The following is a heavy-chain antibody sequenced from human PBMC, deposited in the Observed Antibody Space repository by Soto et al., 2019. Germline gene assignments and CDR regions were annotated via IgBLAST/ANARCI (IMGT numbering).Heavy chain of an antibody. CDR3: AKDDLRYSSSWYYFDY. D-gene: IGHD6-13*01. V-gene: IGHV3-30*18. Sequence: QVQLVESGGGVVQPGRSLRLSCAASGFTFSSYGMHWVRQAPGKGLEWVAVISYDGSNKYYADSVKGRFTISRDNSKNTLYLQMNSLRAEDTAVYYCAKDDLRYSSSWYYFDYWGQGPWSPSPQ. CDR2: ISYDGSNK. J-gene: IGHJ4*02. CDR1: GFTFSSYG.